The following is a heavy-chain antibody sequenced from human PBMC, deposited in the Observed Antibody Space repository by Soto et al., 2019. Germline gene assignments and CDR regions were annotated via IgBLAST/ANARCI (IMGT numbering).Heavy chain of an antibody. D-gene: IGHD6-13*01. CDR3: ASIAAPGTTHFDF. CDR1: GGSIGSSSYY. V-gene: IGHV4-39*01. Sequence: SETLSLTCTVSGGSIGSSSYYWGWIPQSPGKGLEWIGNIYYSGNTFYNPSLQSRVAISVDTSKNQFYLHLSSVTAADTAIFYCASIAAPGTTHFDFWGQGTLVTVSS. CDR2: IYYSGNT. J-gene: IGHJ4*02.